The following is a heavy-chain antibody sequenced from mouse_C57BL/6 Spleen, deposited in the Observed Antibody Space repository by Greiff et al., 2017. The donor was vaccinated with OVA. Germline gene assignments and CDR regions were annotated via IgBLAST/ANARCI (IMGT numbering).Heavy chain of an antibody. CDR3: AREGGQLRLLPGFAY. D-gene: IGHD3-2*02. V-gene: IGHV1-55*01. CDR1: GYTFTSYW. J-gene: IGHJ3*01. CDR2: IYPGSGST. Sequence: QVQLQQPGAELVKPGASVKMSCKASGYTFTSYWITWVKQRPGQGLEWIGDIYPGSGSTNYNEKFKSKATLTVDTSSSTAYMQRSSRTSDDSAVYYCAREGGQLRLLPGFAYWGQGTLVTVSA.